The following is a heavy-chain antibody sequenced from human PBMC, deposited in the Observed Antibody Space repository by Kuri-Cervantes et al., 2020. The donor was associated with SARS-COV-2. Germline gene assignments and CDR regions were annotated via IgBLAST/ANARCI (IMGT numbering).Heavy chain of an antibody. V-gene: IGHV3-30*18. Sequence: SCKASGYTFTSYYMHWVRQAPGKGLEWVAVISYDGSNKYYADSVKGRFTISRDNSKNTLYLQMNSLRAEDTAVYYCAKDEVGEELRFLEWLFYYYYGMDVWGQGTTVTVSS. CDR1: GYTFTSYY. D-gene: IGHD3-3*01. CDR3: AKDEVGEELRFLEWLFYYYYGMDV. J-gene: IGHJ6*02. CDR2: ISYDGSNK.